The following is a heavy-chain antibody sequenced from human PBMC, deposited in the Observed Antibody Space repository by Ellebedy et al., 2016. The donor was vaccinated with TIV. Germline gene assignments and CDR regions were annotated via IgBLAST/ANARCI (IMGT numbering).Heavy chain of an antibody. Sequence: AASVKVSCKASGYTFTAYYIHWVRQAPGQGLEWMGWINPNSGCTNCAQKFQGSVTMTRDTSISTAYMDLSRLRSDDTAMYYCARDPRYNYLSDAFDIWGQGTMVTVSS. CDR3: ARDPRYNYLSDAFDI. V-gene: IGHV1-2*02. CDR2: INPNSGCT. CDR1: GYTFTAYY. D-gene: IGHD1-20*01. J-gene: IGHJ3*02.